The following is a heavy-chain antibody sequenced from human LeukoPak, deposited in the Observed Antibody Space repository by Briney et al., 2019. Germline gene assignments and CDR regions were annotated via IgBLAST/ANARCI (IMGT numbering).Heavy chain of an antibody. J-gene: IGHJ4*02. CDR3: ASNDDSSGYYYVFDY. V-gene: IGHV3-21*04. CDR2: ISSSSSYI. D-gene: IGHD3-22*01. Sequence: GGSLRLSCAASGFTFSSYSMNWVRQAPGKGLEWVSSISSSSSYIYYADSVKGRFTISRDNAKNSLYMQMNSLRDEDTAVYYCASNDDSSGYYYVFDYWGQGTLVTVSS. CDR1: GFTFSSYS.